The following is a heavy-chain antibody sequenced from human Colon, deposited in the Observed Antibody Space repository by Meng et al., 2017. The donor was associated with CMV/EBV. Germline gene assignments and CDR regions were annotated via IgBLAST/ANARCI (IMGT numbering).Heavy chain of an antibody. V-gene: IGHV3-15*07. D-gene: IGHD5-12*01. CDR2: IKSKRDDETR. CDR1: GFAFTNAW. J-gene: IGHJ4*02. CDR3: VTDDTGHDWGY. Sequence: CAASGFAFTNAWMTWVRQAPGKGLEWVARIKSKRDDETRDYAAPVKGRFVISRDDSNKMLHLQMNSLRREDTALYYCVTDDTGHDWGYWGQGTLVTVSS.